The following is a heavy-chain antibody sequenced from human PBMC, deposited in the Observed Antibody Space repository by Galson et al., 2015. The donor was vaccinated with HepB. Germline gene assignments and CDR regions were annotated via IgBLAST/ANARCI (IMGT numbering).Heavy chain of an antibody. CDR3: ATALGAFDLPFRGGVGF. CDR2: IFHTGGT. V-gene: IGHV4-4*02. D-gene: IGHD3-16*01. J-gene: IGHJ4*02. Sequence: LSLTCAVSGGSITRSSRWSWFRQPPGKGLEWIGEIFHTGGTTYNPSLKSRVTISLDKSRNLFSLNLTSVTAADAAMYYCATALGAFDLPFRGGVGFWGQGTLVTVSS. CDR1: GGSITRSSR.